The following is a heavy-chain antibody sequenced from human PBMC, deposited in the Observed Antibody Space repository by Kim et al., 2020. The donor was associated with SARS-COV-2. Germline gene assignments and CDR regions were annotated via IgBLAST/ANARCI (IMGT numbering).Heavy chain of an antibody. J-gene: IGHJ4*02. CDR3: ARQGRQLWSLDY. CDR1: GGSISSSY. V-gene: IGHV4-59*08. D-gene: IGHD5-18*01. CDR2: IYYSGST. Sequence: SETLSLTCTVSGGSISSSYWSWIRQPPGKGLECIGYIYYSGSTNYNPSLKSRVIISVDTSKNQFSLKLSSVTAADTAVYYCARQGRQLWSLDYWGQETLVTVSS.